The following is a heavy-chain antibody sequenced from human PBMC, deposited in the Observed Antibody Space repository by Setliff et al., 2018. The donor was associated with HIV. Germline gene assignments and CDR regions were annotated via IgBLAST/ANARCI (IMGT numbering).Heavy chain of an antibody. CDR1: GGSISNFY. V-gene: IGHV4-4*07. CDR2: IYSPGDT. Sequence: ETLSLTCSVSGGSISNFYWSWIRQPPGKGLEWVGHIYSPGDTNYNPSLRSRVTLSADTSKNQLSLSLTSVTAADTAVYYCARVRLTMIMMVDYFDQWGQGTLVTVSS. D-gene: IGHD3-22*01. CDR3: ARVRLTMIMMVDYFDQ. J-gene: IGHJ4*02.